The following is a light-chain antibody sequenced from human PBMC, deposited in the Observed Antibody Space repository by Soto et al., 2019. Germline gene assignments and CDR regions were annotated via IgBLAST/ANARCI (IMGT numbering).Light chain of an antibody. CDR3: QSYDSSLGGLYV. J-gene: IGLJ1*01. V-gene: IGLV1-40*01. CDR2: GNS. CDR1: SSNIGAGYD. Sequence: QSVLTQPPSVSGAPGQRVTISCTGSSSNIGAGYDVHWYQQLPGTAPKLLIYGNSNRPSGVPDRFSGSKSGTSASLAITGLQAEDEADYYCQSYDSSLGGLYVFGTGTKLTVL.